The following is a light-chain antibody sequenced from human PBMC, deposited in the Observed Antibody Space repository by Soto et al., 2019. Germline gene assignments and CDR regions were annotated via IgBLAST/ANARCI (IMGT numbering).Light chain of an antibody. Sequence: DIQMTQSPSTLSASIGDIVTITCRASQTINGGLAWYQQKPGKAPKLLIHKTSSLERGVPSRFSGNGSETEFTLTISSLQPDDFATYYCQQYKTTFGPGTKVDI. CDR2: KTS. J-gene: IGKJ3*01. V-gene: IGKV1-5*03. CDR3: QQYKTT. CDR1: QTINGG.